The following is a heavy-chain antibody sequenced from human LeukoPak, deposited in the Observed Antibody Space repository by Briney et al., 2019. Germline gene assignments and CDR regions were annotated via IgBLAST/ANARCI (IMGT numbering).Heavy chain of an antibody. D-gene: IGHD6-19*01. V-gene: IGHV4-61*08. CDR3: ASAAWPIAVAGFFDY. CDR2: IYYSGST. J-gene: IGHJ4*02. Sequence: SETLSLTCTVSGGSISSGGYYWSWIRQPPGKGLEWIGYIYYSGSTNYNPSLKSRVTISVDTSKNQFSLKLSSVTAADTAVYYCASAAWPIAVAGFFDYWGQGTLVTVSS. CDR1: GGSISSGGYY.